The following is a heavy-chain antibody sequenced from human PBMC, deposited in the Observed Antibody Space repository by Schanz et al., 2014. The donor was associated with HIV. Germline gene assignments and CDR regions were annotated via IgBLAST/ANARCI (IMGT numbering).Heavy chain of an antibody. CDR3: ARGRNGMGV. Sequence: VQLVESGGGLVKPGGSLSLSCVASGFTFGDHYMTWIRQAPGKGLEWVAHITGPGDTMYYADSVKGRFTISRDKAKNSLYLQMNSLRDEDTAVYYCARGRNGMGVWGPGTTVTVSS. V-gene: IGHV3-11*04. CDR1: GFTFGDHY. CDR2: ITGPGDTM. J-gene: IGHJ6*02.